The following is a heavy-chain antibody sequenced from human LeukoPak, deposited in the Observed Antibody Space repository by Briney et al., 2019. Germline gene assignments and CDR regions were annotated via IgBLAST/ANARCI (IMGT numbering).Heavy chain of an antibody. CDR1: GDFINNVGYH. J-gene: IGHJ4*02. CDR2: IHYGGRT. V-gene: IGHV4-39*01. CDR3: ARHAESPFDY. Sequence: SETLSLTCTVSGDFINNVGYHWTWIRQHPEKGLEWIGSIHYGGRTKNNPSLKSRVTISVDTSKNQFSLKLSSVTAADTAVYYCARHAESPFDYWGQGTLVTVSS.